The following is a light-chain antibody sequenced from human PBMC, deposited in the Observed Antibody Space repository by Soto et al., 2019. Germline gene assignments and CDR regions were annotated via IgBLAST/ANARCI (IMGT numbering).Light chain of an antibody. CDR3: LQASNFPVT. CDR2: SAS. Sequence: DIQMTQSPSSVSASVGDRVTITCRASQGISSWLAWDQQKPGKAPKLLIYSASSLKSGVPSRFSGSGSGTDFTLTITSLQPEDSATYYCLQASNFPVTFGGGTKVEI. V-gene: IGKV1-12*01. J-gene: IGKJ4*01. CDR1: QGISSW.